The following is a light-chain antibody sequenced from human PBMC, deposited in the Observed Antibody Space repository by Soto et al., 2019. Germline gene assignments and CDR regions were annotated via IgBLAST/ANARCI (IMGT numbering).Light chain of an antibody. CDR2: GAS. CDR3: QRYGSSPPFT. Sequence: EIVLTQSPGTLSLSPGERANLSCRASQRLSSSYLAWYQQKPGQAPRLLIYGASSRATGIPDRFSGSGSGTDFTLTISRLAPEDFAVYFCQRYGSSPPFTFGQGNKVEI. CDR1: QRLSSSY. J-gene: IGKJ2*01. V-gene: IGKV3-20*01.